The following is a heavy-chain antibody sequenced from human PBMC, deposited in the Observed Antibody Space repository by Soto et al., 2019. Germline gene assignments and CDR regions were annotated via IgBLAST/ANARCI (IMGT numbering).Heavy chain of an antibody. V-gene: IGHV4-61*01. D-gene: IGHD3-3*01. J-gene: IGHJ5*02. CDR2: IYYREST. CDR1: SGSVSSGSYY. CDR3: ARDRTIFGVVNWFDP. Sequence: SETLSLTCTVSSGSVSSGSYYWSWIRRPPGKGLDWIGYIYYRESTNYNPSLKSRVTISVDTSKNQFSLKLSSVTAADTAVYYCARDRTIFGVVNWFDPWGQGTLVT.